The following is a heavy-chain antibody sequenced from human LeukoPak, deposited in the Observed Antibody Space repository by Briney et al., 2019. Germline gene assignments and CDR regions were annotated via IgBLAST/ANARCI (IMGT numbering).Heavy chain of an antibody. CDR2: IYTSGST. Sequence: SETLSLTCTVSGGSISSGSYYWSWIRQPAGKGLEWIGRIYTSGSTNYNPSLKSRVTISADTSKNQFSLRLSSVTAADTAVYYCARAVGGGAFDIWGQGTMVTVSS. J-gene: IGHJ3*02. V-gene: IGHV4-61*02. D-gene: IGHD1-26*01. CDR3: ARAVGGGAFDI. CDR1: GGSISSGSYY.